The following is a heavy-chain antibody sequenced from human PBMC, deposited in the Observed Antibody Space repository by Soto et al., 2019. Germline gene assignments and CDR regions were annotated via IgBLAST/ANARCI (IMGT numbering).Heavy chain of an antibody. CDR1: GDSSSSSNYY. CDR3: ARSNSGYYKWFDP. CDR2: IYYSGIT. J-gene: IGHJ5*02. V-gene: IGHV4-39*01. D-gene: IGHD3-22*01. Sequence: SETLSLTCTVSGDSSSSSNYYWGWIRQPPGKGLEWIANIYYSGITYCNPSLKSRVAISVDTSKNQFSLKLSSVSAADTAIYYCARSNSGYYKWFDPWGQGTLVTVSS.